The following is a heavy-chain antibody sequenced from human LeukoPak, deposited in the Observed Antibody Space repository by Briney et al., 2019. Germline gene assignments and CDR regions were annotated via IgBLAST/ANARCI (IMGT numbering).Heavy chain of an antibody. V-gene: IGHV3-74*01. Sequence: PGGSLRLSCAASGFTFSDYWLHWVRQAPGKGLVWVSIINPDGSTTSYADSVKGRFTISRDNAKNTLYLQMNSLRAEDTAVYYCARIRAYDFWSGYSVIFDYWGQGTLVTVSS. D-gene: IGHD3-3*01. J-gene: IGHJ4*02. CDR3: ARIRAYDFWSGYSVIFDY. CDR1: GFTFSDYW. CDR2: INPDGSTT.